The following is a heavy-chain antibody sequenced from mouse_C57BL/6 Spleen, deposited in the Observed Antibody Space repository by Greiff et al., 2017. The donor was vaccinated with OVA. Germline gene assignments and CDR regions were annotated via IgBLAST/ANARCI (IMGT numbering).Heavy chain of an antibody. CDR1: GYTFTDYY. CDR3: ARFYYSGSSYFDY. CDR2: IYPGSGNT. D-gene: IGHD1-1*01. Sequence: QVQLQQSGAELVRPGASVKLSCKASGYTFTDYYINWVKQRPGQGLEWIARIYPGSGNTYYNEKFKGKATLTAEKSSSNAYMQLSSLTSEDSAVYFGARFYYSGSSYFDYWGQGTTLTVSS. V-gene: IGHV1-76*01. J-gene: IGHJ2*01.